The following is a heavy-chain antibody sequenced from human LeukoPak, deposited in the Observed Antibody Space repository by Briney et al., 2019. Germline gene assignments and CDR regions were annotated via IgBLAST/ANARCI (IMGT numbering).Heavy chain of an antibody. V-gene: IGHV3-53*01. CDR1: GFTVSNNY. CDR2: IYSVGTT. D-gene: IGHD3-10*01. J-gene: IGHJ3*02. CDR3: ARGSTMDYYTFDI. Sequence: PGGSLRLSCAASGFTVSNNYMTWVRQAPGKGLEWVALIYSVGTTFYADSVKGRFTISRDNAKNSLFLQLNSLRADDTAVYYCARGSTMDYYTFDIWGQGTMVTVSS.